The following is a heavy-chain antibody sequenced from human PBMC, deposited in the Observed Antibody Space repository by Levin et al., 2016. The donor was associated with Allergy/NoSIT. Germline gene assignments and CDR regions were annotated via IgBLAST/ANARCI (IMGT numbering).Heavy chain of an antibody. CDR3: AKSRCAIVVVPAADCYYMDV. Sequence: WIRQPPGKGLEWVSAISGSGGSTYYADSVKGRFTISRDNSKNTLYLQMNSLRAEDTAVYYCAKSRCAIVVVPAADCYYMDVWGKGTTVTVSS. CDR2: ISGSGGST. J-gene: IGHJ6*03. V-gene: IGHV3-23*01. D-gene: IGHD2-2*01.